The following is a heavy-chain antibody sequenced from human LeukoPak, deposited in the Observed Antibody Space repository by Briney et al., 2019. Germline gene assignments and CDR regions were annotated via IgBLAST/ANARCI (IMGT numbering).Heavy chain of an antibody. J-gene: IGHJ4*02. D-gene: IGHD5-24*01. Sequence: GGSLRLSCAASGFTFSSYSMNWVRQAPGKGLEWVSYITFSSSTIYFADSVKGRFTISRDNAKNSLYLQMNTLRAEDTAVYYCARDEIWGQGTLVTVSS. CDR1: GFTFSSYS. V-gene: IGHV3-48*01. CDR2: ITFSSSTI. CDR3: ARDEI.